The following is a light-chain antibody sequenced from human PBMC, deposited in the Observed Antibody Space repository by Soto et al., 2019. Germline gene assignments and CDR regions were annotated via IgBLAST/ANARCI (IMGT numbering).Light chain of an antibody. V-gene: IGKV1-39*01. CDR3: QQSYSTRWT. J-gene: IGKJ1*01. CDR2: AAT. Sequence: DIQMTQSPSFLSASVGDRVTITCRASRSVSTSLNWYQQKPGKAPNVLIYAATNLQRGIPSRFSGGGFGTEFTLTISSLEPEDFATYYCQQSYSTRWTFGQGTKVDSK. CDR1: RSVSTS.